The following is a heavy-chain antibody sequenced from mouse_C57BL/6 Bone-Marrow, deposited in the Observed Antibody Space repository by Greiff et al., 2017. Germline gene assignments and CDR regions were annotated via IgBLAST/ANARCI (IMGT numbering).Heavy chain of an antibody. J-gene: IGHJ1*03. CDR1: GYTFTSYW. Sequence: VQLQQPGTELVKPGASVKLSCKASGYTFTSYWMPWVKQRPGQGLEWIGNINPSNGGTNYNEKFKSKATLTVDKSSSTAYMQLSSLTSEDSAVXYCARRKFDYGSSYWYFDVGGTGTTVTVSS. D-gene: IGHD1-1*01. CDR2: INPSNGGT. V-gene: IGHV1-53*01. CDR3: ARRKFDYGSSYWYFDV.